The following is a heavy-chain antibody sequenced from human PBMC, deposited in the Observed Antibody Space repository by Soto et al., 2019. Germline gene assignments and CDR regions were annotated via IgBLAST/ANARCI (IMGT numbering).Heavy chain of an antibody. D-gene: IGHD6-13*01. CDR2: ISSSSSTI. V-gene: IGHV3-48*01. CDR1: GFTFSSYS. Sequence: EVQLVESGGGLVQPGGSLRLSCAASGFTFSSYSMNWVRQAPGQGLEWVSYISSSSSTIYYADSVKGRFTISRDNAKNSLYLQMNSLRAEDTAVYYCAREAPIAAAGTGNDYWGQGTLVTVSS. J-gene: IGHJ4*02. CDR3: AREAPIAAAGTGNDY.